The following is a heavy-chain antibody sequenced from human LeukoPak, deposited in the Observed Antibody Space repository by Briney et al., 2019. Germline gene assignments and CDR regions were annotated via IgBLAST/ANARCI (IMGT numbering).Heavy chain of an antibody. V-gene: IGHV3-74*01. CDR2: INSDGSST. Sequence: PGGPLRLSCAASGFTFSSYWMHWVRQAPGKGLVWVSRINSDGSSTTYADSVKGRFTISRDDSNNALYLQMHSLRAEDTALYYCASGPPFLKYFEYWGQGTLVTVSS. J-gene: IGHJ4*02. CDR1: GFTFSSYW. D-gene: IGHD3-3*01. CDR3: ASGPPFLKYFEY.